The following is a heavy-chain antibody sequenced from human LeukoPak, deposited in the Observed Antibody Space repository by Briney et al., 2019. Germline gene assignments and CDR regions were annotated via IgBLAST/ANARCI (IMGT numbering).Heavy chain of an antibody. V-gene: IGHV1-69*05. CDR3: AKIAAAGIFDI. D-gene: IGHD6-13*01. CDR2: IIPIFGTG. Sequence: ASVKVSCKASGGTFSSYAISWVRQAPGQGLEWMGGIIPIFGTGNYAQKFQGRVTITTDESTSTAYMELSSLRSEDTAVYYCAKIAAAGIFDIWGQGTMVTVSS. J-gene: IGHJ3*02. CDR1: GGTFSSYA.